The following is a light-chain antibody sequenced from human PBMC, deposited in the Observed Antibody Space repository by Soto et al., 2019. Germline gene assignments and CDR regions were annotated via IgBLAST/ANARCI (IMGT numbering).Light chain of an antibody. CDR1: SSDVGGYNY. Sequence: QSVLTQPASVSGSPGQSITISCTGTSSDVGGYNYVSWYQQNPGKAPKLMVHEVSNRPSGVSNRFSGSKSGNTASLTISGLQAEDEADYYCSSFTSSSTFVFGTGTKVTV. CDR2: EVS. CDR3: SSFTSSSTFV. J-gene: IGLJ1*01. V-gene: IGLV2-14*01.